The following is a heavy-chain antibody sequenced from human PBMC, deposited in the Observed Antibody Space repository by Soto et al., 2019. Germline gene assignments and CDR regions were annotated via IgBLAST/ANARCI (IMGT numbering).Heavy chain of an antibody. V-gene: IGHV3-48*01. Sequence: EVQLVESGGGLVQPGGSLRLSCGASGFTFSSYSMNWVRQAPGKGLEWVSYISSSSSTIYYADSVKGRFTISRDNAKNSLYLQMNSLRAEDTAVYYCAPHSGYYDYWGQGTLVTVSS. CDR1: GFTFSSYS. CDR2: ISSSSSTI. CDR3: APHSGYYDY. J-gene: IGHJ4*02. D-gene: IGHD3-22*01.